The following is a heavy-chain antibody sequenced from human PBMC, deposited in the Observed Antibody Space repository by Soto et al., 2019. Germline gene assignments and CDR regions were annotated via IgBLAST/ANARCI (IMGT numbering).Heavy chain of an antibody. CDR2: ISSSSSTI. CDR3: AGQGGSRLNWFDP. V-gene: IGHV3-48*01. J-gene: IGHJ5*02. D-gene: IGHD6-13*01. CDR1: GFTFSSYS. Sequence: GGSLRLSCAASGFTFSSYSMNWVRQAPGKGLEWVSYISSSSSTIYYADSVKGRFTISRDNAKNSLYLQMDSLRAEDTAVYYCAGQGGSRLNWFDPWGQGTLVTVSS.